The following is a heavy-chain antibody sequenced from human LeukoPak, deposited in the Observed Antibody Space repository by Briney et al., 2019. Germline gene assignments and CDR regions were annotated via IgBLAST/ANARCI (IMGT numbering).Heavy chain of an antibody. CDR2: INHSGST. J-gene: IGHJ4*02. CDR3: ASQSAAGRDDY. Sequence: SETLSLTCAVYGGSFSGYYWSWIRQPPGKGLEWIGEINHSGSTNYNPSLKSRVTISVDTSKNQFSLKLSSVTAADTAVYYCASQSAAGRDDYWGQGTLVTVSS. V-gene: IGHV4-34*01. D-gene: IGHD6-13*01. CDR1: GGSFSGYY.